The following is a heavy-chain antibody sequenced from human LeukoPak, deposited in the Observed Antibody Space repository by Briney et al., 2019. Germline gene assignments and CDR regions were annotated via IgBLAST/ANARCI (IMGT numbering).Heavy chain of an antibody. J-gene: IGHJ4*02. V-gene: IGHV4-39*01. D-gene: IGHD6-19*01. CDR2: IYYSEST. CDR1: GGSISSYY. Sequence: SETLSLTCTVSGGSISSYYWGWIRQPPGKGLEWIGSIYYSESTYYNPSLESRVTISVDTSKNQFSLKLSSVTAADTAVYYCATSGWYLLPGVYWGQGTLVTVSS. CDR3: ATSGWYLLPGVY.